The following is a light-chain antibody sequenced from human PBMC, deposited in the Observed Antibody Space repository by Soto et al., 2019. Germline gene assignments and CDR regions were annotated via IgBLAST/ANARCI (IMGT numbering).Light chain of an antibody. CDR1: QSVSSSY. V-gene: IGKV3-20*01. J-gene: IGKJ1*01. CDR2: GAS. CDR3: QQFRT. Sequence: EIVLTQSPVTLYLSPGKRATLSCRASQSVSSSYLAWYQQKPGQAPRLLIYGASSRATGIPDRFSGSGSGTDFTLTISRLEPEDFAVYYCQQFRTFGQGTKVDI.